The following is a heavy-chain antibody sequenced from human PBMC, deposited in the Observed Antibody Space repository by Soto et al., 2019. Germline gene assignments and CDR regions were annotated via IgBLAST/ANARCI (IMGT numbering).Heavy chain of an antibody. CDR3: ASSAYVAGSGQKSYYFDY. Sequence: SLKVSCKASGGTFSSYTISWVRQAPGQGLEWMGRIIPILGIANYAQKFQGRVTITADKSTSTAYMELSSLRSEDTAVYYCASSAYVAGSGQKSYYFDYWGQGTLVTVSS. J-gene: IGHJ4*02. V-gene: IGHV1-69*02. CDR1: GGTFSSYT. CDR2: IIPILGIA. D-gene: IGHD6-19*01.